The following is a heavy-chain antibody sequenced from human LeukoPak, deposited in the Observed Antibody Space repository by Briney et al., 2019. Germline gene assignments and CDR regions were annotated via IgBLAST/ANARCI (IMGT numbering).Heavy chain of an antibody. J-gene: IGHJ4*02. CDR3: AKYLMVLTYYYDSSGYYYDSSSDY. CDR2: ISGSGGST. V-gene: IGHV3-23*01. D-gene: IGHD3-22*01. CDR1: GFTVSSNY. Sequence: GGSLRLSCAASGFTVSSNYMSWVRQAPGKGLEWVSAISGSGGSTYYADSVKGRFTISRDNSKNTLYLQMNSLRAEDTAVYYCAKYLMVLTYYYDSSGYYYDSSSDYWGQGTLVTVSS.